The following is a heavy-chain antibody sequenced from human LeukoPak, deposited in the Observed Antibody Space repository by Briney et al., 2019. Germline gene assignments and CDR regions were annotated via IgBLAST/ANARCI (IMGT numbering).Heavy chain of an antibody. CDR2: IIPIFGTA. D-gene: IGHD2-15*01. V-gene: IGHV1-69*13. CDR1: GGTFSSYA. CDR3: ASTLRYCSGGSCYSGYYYYMDV. J-gene: IGHJ6*03. Sequence: ASVKVSCKASGGTFSSYAISWVRQAPGQGLEWMGGIIPIFGTANYAQKFQGRVTITADESTSTAYMELSSLRSEDTAVYYCASTLRYCSGGSCYSGYYYYMDVWGKGTTVTVSS.